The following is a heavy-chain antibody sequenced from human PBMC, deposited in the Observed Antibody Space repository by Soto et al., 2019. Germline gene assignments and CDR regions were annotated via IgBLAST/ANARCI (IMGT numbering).Heavy chain of an antibody. D-gene: IGHD3-10*01. CDR2: IVVGSGNT. J-gene: IGHJ3*02. CDR1: GFTFTSSA. V-gene: IGHV1-58*01. Sequence: SVKVSFKASGFTFTSSAVQCVRQARGQRLEWIGWIVVGSGNTNYAQKFQERVTITRDMSTSTAYMELSSLRSEDTAVYYCAADPTYYYGSGSYIDAFDIWGQGTMVTVSS. CDR3: AADPTYYYGSGSYIDAFDI.